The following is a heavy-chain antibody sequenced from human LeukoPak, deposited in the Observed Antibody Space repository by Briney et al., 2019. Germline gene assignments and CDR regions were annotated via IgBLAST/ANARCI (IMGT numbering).Heavy chain of an antibody. CDR3: AREVSRWPYYFDY. V-gene: IGHV4-59*12. D-gene: IGHD4-23*01. CDR2: LYYSGST. CDR1: GGSISSYY. Sequence: SETLSLTCTVSGGSISSYYWTWIRQPPGKGLEWIGYLYYSGSTNYNPSLESRVTISVDTSKNQFSLKLSSVTAADTAVYYCAREVSRWPYYFDYWGQGTLVTVSS. J-gene: IGHJ4*02.